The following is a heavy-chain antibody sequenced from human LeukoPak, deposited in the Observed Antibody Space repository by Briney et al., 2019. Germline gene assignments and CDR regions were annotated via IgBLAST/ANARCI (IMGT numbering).Heavy chain of an antibody. Sequence: SETLSLTCTVSGGTISSADYYWSWIRQPAGKGLEWIGRIYSSGTTSYNPSLKSRVTISTDTSKNQFYLNLRSVAAADTAVYFCARDRTAGRFESWGQGTLVTVSS. V-gene: IGHV4-61*02. CDR2: IYSSGTT. CDR3: ARDRTAGRFES. CDR1: GGTISSADYY. J-gene: IGHJ4*02. D-gene: IGHD3-16*01.